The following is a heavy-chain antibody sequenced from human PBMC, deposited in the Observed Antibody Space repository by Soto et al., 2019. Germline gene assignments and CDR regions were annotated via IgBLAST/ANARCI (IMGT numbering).Heavy chain of an antibody. CDR3: ARVYDYGVAFDI. J-gene: IGHJ3*02. V-gene: IGHV3-66*01. CDR1: GFTVSSNY. Sequence: GGSLRLSCAVSGFTVSSNYMNWARQAPGKGLEWVSFIYSGGNTYYADSVKGRFTISRDNSKNMLYLQMNSLRVEDTAVYYCARVYDYGVAFDIWGQGTMVT. CDR2: IYSGGNT. D-gene: IGHD4-17*01.